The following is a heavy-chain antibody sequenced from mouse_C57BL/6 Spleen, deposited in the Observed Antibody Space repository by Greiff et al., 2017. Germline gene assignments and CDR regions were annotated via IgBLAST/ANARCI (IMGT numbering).Heavy chain of an antibody. CDR1: GFNIQDYY. V-gene: IGHV14-2*01. Sequence: EVKLVEPGAELVKPGASVKLSCTASGFNIQDYYMHWVKQRTEQGLEWIGRIDPGDGETKYAPKFQGKATITADTSSNTAYLQLISLTSEDTAVYYWARAIATHYYAMDYWGQGTSVTVSS. CDR3: ARAIATHYYAMDY. CDR2: IDPGDGET. J-gene: IGHJ4*01.